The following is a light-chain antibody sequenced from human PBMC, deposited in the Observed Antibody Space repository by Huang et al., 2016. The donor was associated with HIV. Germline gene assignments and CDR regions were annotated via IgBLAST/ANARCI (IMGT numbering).Light chain of an antibody. V-gene: IGKV4-1*01. CDR1: QSILYTSNNKSH. CDR2: WAS. Sequence: DIVLTQSPDSLAVSLGERATIKCKSSQSILYTSNNKSHLAWYQQKPGKPPTLLSYWASTRESGVPDRFSGSGAGTEFTLTIRSLQAEDVAVYYCQQYYSTPLYTFGQGTKLEIK. J-gene: IGKJ2*01. CDR3: QQYYSTPLYT.